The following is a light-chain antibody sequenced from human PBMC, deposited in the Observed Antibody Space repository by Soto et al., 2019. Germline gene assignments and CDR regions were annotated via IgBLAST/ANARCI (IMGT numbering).Light chain of an antibody. V-gene: IGLV2-14*01. CDR1: SSDVAAYNY. J-gene: IGLJ2*01. CDR2: EVR. CDR3: SSYSGRTFVI. Sequence: QPVLTQPASVSGSPGQSVTISCTATSSDVAAYNYVSWYQQHPGKAPKLMIFEVRNRPSGVSNRFSGSKSGNTASLTISGLQAEDEADYYCSSYSGRTFVIFGGGTKLTVL.